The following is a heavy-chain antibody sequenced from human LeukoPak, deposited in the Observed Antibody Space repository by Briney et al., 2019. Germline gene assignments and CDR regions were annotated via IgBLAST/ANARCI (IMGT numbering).Heavy chain of an antibody. V-gene: IGHV4-38-2*02. CDR1: DGSINGYY. CDR3: ASYGSGSYWGHWFDP. D-gene: IGHD3-10*01. Sequence: PSGTLSLTCTVSDGSINGYYWGWIRQPPGKGLEWIGSIYHSGSTYYNPSLKSRVTISVDTSKNQFSLKLSSVTAADTAVYYCASYGSGSYWGHWFDPWGQGTLVTVSS. J-gene: IGHJ5*02. CDR2: IYHSGST.